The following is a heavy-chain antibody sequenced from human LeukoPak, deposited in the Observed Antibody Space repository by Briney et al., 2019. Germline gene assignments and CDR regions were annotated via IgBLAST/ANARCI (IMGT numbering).Heavy chain of an antibody. CDR2: IIPIFGTA. CDR3: ASLTIFGVALMGGWFDP. Sequence: SVKVSCKASGFTLRSYGISWVRQAPGQGLEWMGGIIPIFGTANYAQKFQGRVTITADESTSTAYMELSSLRSEDTAVYYCASLTIFGVALMGGWFDPWGQGTLVTVSS. D-gene: IGHD3-3*01. V-gene: IGHV1-69*13. CDR1: GFTLRSYG. J-gene: IGHJ5*02.